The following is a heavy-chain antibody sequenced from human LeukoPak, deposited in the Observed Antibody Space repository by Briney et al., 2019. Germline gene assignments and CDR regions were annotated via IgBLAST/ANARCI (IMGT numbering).Heavy chain of an antibody. CDR2: IYHSGSA. CDR3: ARAKDSSGYYSLCYFDN. D-gene: IGHD3-22*01. CDR1: GGSISSGPYS. J-gene: IGHJ4*02. V-gene: IGHV4-30-4*07. Sequence: SETLSLTCTVSGGSISSGPYSWAWIRQPLGKGLEWIGYIYHSGSASYNPSLMSRLTISVDTSKNQFSLKLSSVTAADTAVYYCARAKDSSGYYSLCYFDNWGQGTLVTVSS.